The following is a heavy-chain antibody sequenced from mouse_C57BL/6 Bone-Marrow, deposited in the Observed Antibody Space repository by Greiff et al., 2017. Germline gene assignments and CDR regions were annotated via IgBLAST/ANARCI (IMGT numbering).Heavy chain of an antibody. CDR3: ARSAPLGRIVDY. D-gene: IGHD4-1*01. CDR1: GYTFTSYW. CDR2: IYPTSGRT. V-gene: IGHV1-55*01. J-gene: IGHJ2*01. Sequence: QVQLQQPGAELVKPGASVKMSCKASGYTFTSYWITWVKPRPGQGLEWIGDIYPTSGRTNYNEKFKSKAILTIDTSSNTAYMQLSSLTSEDSAVFYCARSAPLGRIVDYWGQGTTLTFAS.